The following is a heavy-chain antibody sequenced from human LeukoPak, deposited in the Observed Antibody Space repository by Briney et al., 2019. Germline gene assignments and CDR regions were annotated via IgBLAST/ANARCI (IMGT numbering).Heavy chain of an antibody. V-gene: IGHV1-69*13. D-gene: IGHD5-24*01. J-gene: IGHJ4*02. Sequence: SVKVSCKASGGTFSSYAISWVRQAPGQGLEWMGGIIPIFGTANYAQKFQGRVTITADESTSTAYMELSSLRSEDTAVYYCARDFGAERWLQTTDDYWGQGTLVTVSA. CDR2: IIPIFGTA. CDR3: ARDFGAERWLQTTDDY. CDR1: GGTFSSYA.